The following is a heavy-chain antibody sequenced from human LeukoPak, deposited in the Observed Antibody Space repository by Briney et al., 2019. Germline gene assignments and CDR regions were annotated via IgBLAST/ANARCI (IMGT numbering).Heavy chain of an antibody. D-gene: IGHD4-23*01. CDR1: GYSISSGYY. Sequence: SETLSLTCTVSGYSISSGYYWGWIRQPPGKGLEWIGSIYHSGSTYYNPSLKSRVTISLDTSKNQFSLKLSSVTAADTAVYYCARGNGGNSEFDYWGQGTLVTVSS. J-gene: IGHJ4*02. V-gene: IGHV4-38-2*02. CDR2: IYHSGST. CDR3: ARGNGGNSEFDY.